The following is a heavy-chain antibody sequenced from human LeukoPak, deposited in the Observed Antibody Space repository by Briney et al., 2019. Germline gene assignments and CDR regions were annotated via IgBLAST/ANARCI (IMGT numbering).Heavy chain of an antibody. J-gene: IGHJ6*03. Sequence: ASAKVSCKASGGTFSSYAISWVRQAPGQGLEWMGGIIPIFGTANYAQKFQGRVTITADESTSTAYMELSSLRSEDTAVYYCARGPMTTVPNYYYYHYMDVWGKGTTVTVSS. D-gene: IGHD4-11*01. CDR1: GGTFSSYA. CDR2: IIPIFGTA. CDR3: ARGPMTTVPNYYYYHYMDV. V-gene: IGHV1-69*13.